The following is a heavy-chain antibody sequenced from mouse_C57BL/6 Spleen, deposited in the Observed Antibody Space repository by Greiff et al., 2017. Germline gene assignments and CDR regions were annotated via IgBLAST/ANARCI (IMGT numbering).Heavy chain of an antibody. D-gene: IGHD1-1*01. J-gene: IGHJ4*01. CDR2: IDPSDSYT. CDR1: GYTFTSYW. CDR3: ARSPTTVVSMDY. Sequence: QVQLQQPGAELVKPGASVKLSCKASGYTFTSYWMQWVKQRPGQGLEWIGEIDPSDSYTNYNQKFKGKATLTVDTSSSTAYMQLSSLTSEDSAVYYSARSPTTVVSMDYWGQGTSVTVSS. V-gene: IGHV1-50*01.